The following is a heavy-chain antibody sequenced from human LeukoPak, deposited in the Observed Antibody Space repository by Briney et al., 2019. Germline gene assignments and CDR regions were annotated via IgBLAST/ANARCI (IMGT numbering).Heavy chain of an antibody. CDR2: IRYDGSNK. D-gene: IGHD3-22*01. V-gene: IGHV3-30*02. Sequence: GGSLRLSCAASGFTFSNYGMHWVRQAPGKGLEWVAFIRYDGSNKYYADSVKGRFTISRDNSKNTVYLQMNSLRAEDTAVYYCARDSSGYYSQDDAFDIWGQGTMVTVSS. CDR1: GFTFSNYG. J-gene: IGHJ3*02. CDR3: ARDSSGYYSQDDAFDI.